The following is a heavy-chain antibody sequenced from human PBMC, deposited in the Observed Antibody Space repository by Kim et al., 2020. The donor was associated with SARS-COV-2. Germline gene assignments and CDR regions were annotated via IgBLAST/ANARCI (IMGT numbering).Heavy chain of an antibody. J-gene: IGHJ5*02. V-gene: IGHV1-69*04. Sequence: SVKVSCKASGGTFSSYTISWVRQAPGQGLEWMGRIIPILGIANYAQKFQGRVTITADKSTSTAYMELSSLRSEDTAVYYCARDRRSTMVRGVIITSWFDPWGQGTLVTVSS. CDR1: GGTFSSYT. D-gene: IGHD3-10*01. CDR2: IIPILGIA. CDR3: ARDRRSTMVRGVIITSWFDP.